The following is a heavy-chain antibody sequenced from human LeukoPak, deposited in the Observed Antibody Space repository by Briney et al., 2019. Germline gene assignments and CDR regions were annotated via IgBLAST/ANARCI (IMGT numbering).Heavy chain of an antibody. J-gene: IGHJ4*02. D-gene: IGHD3-16*01. CDR2: ITSGSTTI. CDR3: AKDVGDGEYFFDF. CDR1: GFRFESHT. Sequence: GGSLRLSCGASGFRFESHTMGWVRQAPGKGLEWISPITSGSTTIYYGDSVRGRFTVSRDNAENSLYLQMNNMRVSDTAVYFCAKDVGDGEYFFDFWGQGTLVSVSS. V-gene: IGHV3-48*04.